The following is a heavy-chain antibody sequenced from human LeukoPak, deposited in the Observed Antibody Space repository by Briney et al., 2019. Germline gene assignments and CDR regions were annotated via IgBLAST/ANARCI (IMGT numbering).Heavy chain of an antibody. V-gene: IGHV1-69*13. CDR1: GGTFSSYA. D-gene: IGHD3-22*01. CDR3: AREPTYYYDSSGYSWFDY. J-gene: IGHJ4*02. Sequence: SVKVSCKASGGTFSSYAISWVRQAPGQGLEWMGGIIPIFGTANYAQKFQGRVTITADESTSTAYMELSSLRSEDTAVYYCAREPTYYYDSSGYSWFDYWGQGTLDTVSA. CDR2: IIPIFGTA.